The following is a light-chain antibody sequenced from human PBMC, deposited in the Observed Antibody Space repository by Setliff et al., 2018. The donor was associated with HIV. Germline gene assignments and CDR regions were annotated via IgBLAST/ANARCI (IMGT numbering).Light chain of an antibody. V-gene: IGLV2-14*01. J-gene: IGLJ1*01. CDR3: SSYAITNTLP. CDR2: EVR. CDR1: SSDVGGYSH. Sequence: QSVLTQPASVSGSPGQSVTISCTGTSSDVGGYSHVSWYQRHPGKAPKLIIYEVRNRPSGVSNRFSGSKSGNTASLTISGLQAEDEADYYCSSYAITNTLPFGTGTK.